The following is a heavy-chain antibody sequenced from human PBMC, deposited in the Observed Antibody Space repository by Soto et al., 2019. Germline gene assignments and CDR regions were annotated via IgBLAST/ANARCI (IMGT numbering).Heavy chain of an antibody. CDR3: AREEDTAMVSGYYFDY. Sequence: SVKVSCKASGGTFSSYAISWVRQAPGQGLEWMGGIIPIFGTANYAQKFQGRVTITADGSTSTAYMELSSLRSEDTAVYYCAREEDTAMVSGYYFDYWGQGTLVTVSS. CDR2: IIPIFGTA. D-gene: IGHD5-18*01. CDR1: GGTFSSYA. J-gene: IGHJ4*02. V-gene: IGHV1-69*13.